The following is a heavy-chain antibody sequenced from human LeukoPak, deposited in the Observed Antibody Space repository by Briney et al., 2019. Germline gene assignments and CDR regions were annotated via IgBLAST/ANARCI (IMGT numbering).Heavy chain of an antibody. J-gene: IGHJ4*02. CDR1: GGSINNYY. CDR2: IYYSGST. D-gene: IGHD3-22*01. CDR3: ARHRGSGYPYFDY. Sequence: PSETLSLTCTVSGGSINNYYWSWIRQPPGKGLVWIGYIYYSGSTNYNPSLKSRLTISVDTSKNQFAPKVSSLTAADTAVYYCARHRGSGYPYFDYWGQGTLVTVSS. V-gene: IGHV4-59*01.